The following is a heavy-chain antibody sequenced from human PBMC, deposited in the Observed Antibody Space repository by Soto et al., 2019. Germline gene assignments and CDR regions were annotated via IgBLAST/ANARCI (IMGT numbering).Heavy chain of an antibody. Sequence: SETLSLTCTVSGGSISSYYWSWIRQPPGKGLEWIGYIYYSGSTNYNPSLRSRVTISVDTSKKQFSLKLTSVTAADTAVYYCARGGAETFDYWGQGTLVTVSS. D-gene: IGHD1-26*01. CDR2: IYYSGST. V-gene: IGHV4-59*01. CDR1: GGSISSYY. J-gene: IGHJ4*02. CDR3: ARGGAETFDY.